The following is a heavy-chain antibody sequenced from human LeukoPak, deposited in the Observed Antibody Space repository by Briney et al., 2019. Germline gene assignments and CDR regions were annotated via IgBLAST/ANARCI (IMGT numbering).Heavy chain of an antibody. J-gene: IGHJ3*02. V-gene: IGHV4-39*07. CDR1: GGSISSSSYY. Sequence: SETLSLTCTVSGGSISSSSYYWGWIRQPPGKGLEWIGSIYYSGSTYYNPSLKSRVTISVDTSKNQFSLKLSSVTAADTAVYYCARGYYDFWSGYTPVRDDAFDIWGQGTMVTVSS. D-gene: IGHD3-3*01. CDR2: IYYSGST. CDR3: ARGYYDFWSGYTPVRDDAFDI.